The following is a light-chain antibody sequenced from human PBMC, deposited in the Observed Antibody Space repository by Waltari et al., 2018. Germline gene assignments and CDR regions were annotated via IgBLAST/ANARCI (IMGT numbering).Light chain of an antibody. J-gene: IGLJ6*01. CDR1: RGCIDSKY. Sequence: VFTQPHSVSGSPGQTVTISCTRSRGCIDSKYVQWYQQRPGSAPTTVICKDNQRPSGFPDRFSGSIDSSSKSASLTISGLKSEDEADYYCQSADGSYNDVFGSGTKLTVL. V-gene: IGLV6-57*03. CDR3: QSADGSYNDV. CDR2: KDN.